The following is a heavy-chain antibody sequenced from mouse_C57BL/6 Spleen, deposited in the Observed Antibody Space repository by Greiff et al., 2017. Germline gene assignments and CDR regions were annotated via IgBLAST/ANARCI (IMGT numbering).Heavy chain of an antibody. V-gene: IGHV1-80*01. J-gene: IGHJ2*01. D-gene: IGHD1-1*01. CDR2: IYPGDGDT. CDR3: ARELLRYFGY. Sequence: QVQLQQSGAELVKPGASVKISCKASGYAFSSYWMNWVKQRPGTGLEWIGQIYPGDGDTNYNGKFKGKATLTADKSSSTAYMQLRSLTSVDSAVYFCARELLRYFGYWGQGTTLTVSS. CDR1: GYAFSSYW.